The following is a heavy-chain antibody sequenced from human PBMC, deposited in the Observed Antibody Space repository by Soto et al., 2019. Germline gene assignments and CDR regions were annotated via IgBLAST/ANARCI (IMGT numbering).Heavy chain of an antibody. J-gene: IGHJ6*02. CDR2: MYHSGIT. Sequence: TLSLTCPVSGGSISNDAYSWSWIRQPPGKGLEWIGYMYHSGITYYNPSLKSRVTMSVDRSKNQFSLNLGSVTAADTAVCYCDRAVAVAPVYYAMDVWGQGTKVTVSS. V-gene: IGHV4-30-2*01. CDR1: GGSISNDAYS. CDR3: DRAVAVAPVYYAMDV. D-gene: IGHD6-19*01.